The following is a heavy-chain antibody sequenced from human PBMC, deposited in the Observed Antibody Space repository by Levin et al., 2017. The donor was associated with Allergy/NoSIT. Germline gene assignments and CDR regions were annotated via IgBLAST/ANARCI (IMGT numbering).Heavy chain of an antibody. CDR2: IKSKTDGGTT. Sequence: GGSLRLSCAASGFTFSNAWMSWVRQAPGKGLEWVGRIKSKTDGGTTDYAAPVKGRFTISRDDSKNTLYLQMNSLKTEDTAVYYCTPNLGDYGLGYWGQGTLVTVSS. CDR3: TPNLGDYGLGY. D-gene: IGHD4-17*01. J-gene: IGHJ4*02. CDR1: GFTFSNAW. V-gene: IGHV3-15*01.